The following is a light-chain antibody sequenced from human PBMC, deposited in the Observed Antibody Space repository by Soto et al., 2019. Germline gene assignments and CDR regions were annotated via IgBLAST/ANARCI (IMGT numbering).Light chain of an antibody. V-gene: IGKV3-20*01. J-gene: IGKJ1*01. CDR1: QSVSSSY. Sequence: EIVLTQSPGTLSLSPGERATLSCRASQSVSSSYLAWYQQKPGQAPRLLIYVAPSRATGIPDRFSGSGSGTDFTLTISRLEPKDFAVYYCQQYGSSPRTFGQGTKVEIK. CDR2: VAP. CDR3: QQYGSSPRT.